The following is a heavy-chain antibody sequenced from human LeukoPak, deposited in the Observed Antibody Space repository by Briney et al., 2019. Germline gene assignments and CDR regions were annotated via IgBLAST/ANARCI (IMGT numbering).Heavy chain of an antibody. CDR3: AKPPPDSSSWLFDY. J-gene: IGHJ4*02. V-gene: IGHV3-23*01. CDR1: GFTFSTYA. D-gene: IGHD6-13*01. CDR2: ISGNGGTT. Sequence: GGSLRLSCAASGFTFSTYAMSWVRQAPGKGLEWVSTISGNGGTTYYADSVKGRFTISRDNSKNTLYLQMNSLRVEDTAVYYCAKPPPDSSSWLFDYWGQGTLVIVSS.